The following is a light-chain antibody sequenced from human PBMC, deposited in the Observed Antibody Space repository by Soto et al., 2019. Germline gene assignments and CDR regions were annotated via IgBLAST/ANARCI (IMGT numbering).Light chain of an antibody. CDR1: SSDVGAYDY. V-gene: IGLV2-8*01. Sequence: QSVLTQPPSASGSPGQSVTISCTGTSSDVGAYDYVSWYQQHPGKAPKLMIYEINKRPSGVPDRFPGSKSGNTASLTVSGLQAEDEADYYCSSFAGSNNFPYVFGTGTKVTVL. CDR3: SSFAGSNNFPYV. CDR2: EIN. J-gene: IGLJ1*01.